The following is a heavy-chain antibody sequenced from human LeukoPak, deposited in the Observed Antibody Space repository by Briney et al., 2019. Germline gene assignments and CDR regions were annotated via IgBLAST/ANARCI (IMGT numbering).Heavy chain of an antibody. J-gene: IGHJ4*02. Sequence: SVKVSCKASGGTFSSYAISWVRQAPGQGLEWMGRIIPIFGTANYAQKFQGRVTITTDESTSTAYMELSSLRSEDTAVYYCARDGSYDILTVYLPLDYWGQGTLVTVSS. CDR2: IIPIFGTA. D-gene: IGHD3-9*01. CDR1: GGTFSSYA. CDR3: ARDGSYDILTVYLPLDY. V-gene: IGHV1-69*05.